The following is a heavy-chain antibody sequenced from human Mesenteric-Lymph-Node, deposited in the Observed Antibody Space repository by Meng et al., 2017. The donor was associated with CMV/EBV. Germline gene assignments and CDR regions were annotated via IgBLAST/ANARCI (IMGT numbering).Heavy chain of an antibody. CDR2: IHFSGTT. J-gene: IGHJ4*02. Sequence: SGTPLTCRVSGGSISGYYWTWIRHSPGKRLEWIGWIHFSGTTSFNPSLKSRVTILIDTSKNQFFLNLKSVTAADTAVYYCTRGFPGGGHAVFSDCWGQGMLVTVSS. CDR1: GGSISGYY. V-gene: IGHV4-59*01. CDR3: TRGFPGGGHAVFSDC. D-gene: IGHD3-16*01.